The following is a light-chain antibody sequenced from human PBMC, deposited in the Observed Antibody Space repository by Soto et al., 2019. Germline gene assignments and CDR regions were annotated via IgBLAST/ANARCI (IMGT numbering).Light chain of an antibody. CDR2: GAS. V-gene: IGKV3-15*01. Sequence: EIVLTQSPGTLSLSPGERATLSCRASQCGGSSYFAWYPQTPGQAPRLLIYGASTRATGIPARFSGSGSGTEFTLTISSLQSEDFAVYYCQQYNDWPFTFGPGTKVDI. J-gene: IGKJ3*01. CDR3: QQYNDWPFT. CDR1: QCGGSSY.